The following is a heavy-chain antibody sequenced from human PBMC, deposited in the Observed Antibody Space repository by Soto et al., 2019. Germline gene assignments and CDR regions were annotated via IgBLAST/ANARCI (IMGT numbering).Heavy chain of an antibody. CDR2: ISAKSGNT. J-gene: IGHJ4*02. Sequence: QLVQSGAEVKKPGASVKVSCKASGYTFTTSGFNWVRQAPGQELEWMGWISAKSGNTNYAQKLQGRVTMTTDTSTSTVYMELKSLTSDDTAIYYCTRAGASDWNYVSTSSWGQGTLVTVSS. D-gene: IGHD1-7*01. CDR3: TRAGASDWNYVSTSS. CDR1: GYTFTTSG. V-gene: IGHV1-18*04.